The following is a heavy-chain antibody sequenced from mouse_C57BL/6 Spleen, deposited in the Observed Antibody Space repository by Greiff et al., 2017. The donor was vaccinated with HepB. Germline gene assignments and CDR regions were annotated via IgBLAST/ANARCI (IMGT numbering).Heavy chain of an antibody. CDR1: GFSLTSYA. CDR3: ARKIRYYGSSYWYFDV. V-gene: IGHV2-9-1*01. J-gene: IGHJ1*03. D-gene: IGHD1-1*01. Sequence: VKVVESGPGLVAPSQSLSITCTVSGFSLTSYAISWVRQPPGKGLEWLGVIWTGGGTNYNSALKSRLSISKDNSKSQVFLKMNSLQTDDTARYYCARKIRYYGSSYWYFDVWGTGTTVTVSS. CDR2: IWTGGGT.